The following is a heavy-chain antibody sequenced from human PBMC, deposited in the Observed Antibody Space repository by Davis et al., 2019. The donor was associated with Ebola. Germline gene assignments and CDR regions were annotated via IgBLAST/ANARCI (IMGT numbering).Heavy chain of an antibody. Sequence: PGGSLRLSCAASGFSVSSNYMSWVRQAPGKGLDWVSVIYTGYSTYYADSVKGRFTISRDDSKNTVYLQMNSLRAEDTAVYYCARYFDYWGQGTLVTVSS. CDR2: IYTGYST. CDR1: GFSVSSNY. CDR3: ARYFDY. V-gene: IGHV3-53*01. J-gene: IGHJ4*02.